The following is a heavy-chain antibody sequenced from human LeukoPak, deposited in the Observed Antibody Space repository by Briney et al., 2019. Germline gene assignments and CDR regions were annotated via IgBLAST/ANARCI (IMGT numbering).Heavy chain of an antibody. D-gene: IGHD6-19*01. CDR1: GFTFSSYS. J-gene: IGHJ4*02. Sequence: GGSLRLSCAASGFTFSSYSMNWVRQAPGKGLEWVSSISSSSIYIYYADSVKGRFTISRDNAKNSLYLQMNSLRAEDTAVYYCAVLYSSGWYSFDYWGQGTLVTVSS. CDR2: ISSSSIYI. V-gene: IGHV3-21*01. CDR3: AVLYSSGWYSFDY.